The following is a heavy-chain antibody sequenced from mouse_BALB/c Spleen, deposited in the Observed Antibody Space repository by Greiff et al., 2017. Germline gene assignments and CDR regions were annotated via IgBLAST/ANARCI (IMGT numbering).Heavy chain of an antibody. V-gene: IGHV1-63*02. Sequence: VQLQQPGAELVRPGTSVKISCKASGYTFTNYWLGWVKQRPGHGLEWIGDIYPGGGYTNYNEKFKGKATLTADTSSSTAYMQLSSLTSEDSAVYFCASHGNYEAMDYWGQGTSVTVSS. CDR3: ASHGNYEAMDY. CDR2: IYPGGGYT. D-gene: IGHD2-1*01. CDR1: GYTFTNYW. J-gene: IGHJ4*01.